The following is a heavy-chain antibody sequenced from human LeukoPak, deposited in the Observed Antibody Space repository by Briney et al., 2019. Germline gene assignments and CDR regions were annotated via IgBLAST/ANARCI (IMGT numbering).Heavy chain of an antibody. J-gene: IGHJ4*02. CDR2: INTNTGNP. Sequence: GASVKVSCKASGYTFTSYALNWVRQAPGQGPEWMGWINTNTGNPTYAQGFTGRFVFSLDTSVSTAYLQITSLKAEDTAVYYCARDGAAAGREYDYWGQGTLVTVSS. D-gene: IGHD6-13*01. CDR1: GYTFTSYA. CDR3: ARDGAAAGREYDY. V-gene: IGHV7-4-1*02.